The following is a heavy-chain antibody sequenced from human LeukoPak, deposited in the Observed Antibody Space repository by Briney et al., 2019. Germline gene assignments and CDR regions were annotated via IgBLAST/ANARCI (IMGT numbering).Heavy chain of an antibody. CDR3: ARDGEVVPAAISYYDSSGYWTFFDY. J-gene: IGHJ4*02. V-gene: IGHV3-7*01. Sequence: PGGSLRLSCAASGFTFSSYWMSWVRQAPGKGLEWVANIKQDGTDKYYVDSVKGRFTISRDNAKNSLYLQMNSLRGEDTAVYYCARDGEVVPAAISYYDSSGYWTFFDYWGQGTLVTVSS. D-gene: IGHD3-22*01. CDR1: GFTFSSYW. CDR2: IKQDGTDK.